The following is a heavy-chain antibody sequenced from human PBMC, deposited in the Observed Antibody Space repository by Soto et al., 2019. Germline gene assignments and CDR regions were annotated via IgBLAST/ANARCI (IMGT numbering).Heavy chain of an antibody. CDR1: GFTFSSYA. CDR3: ARGLVPAAKTSLHDS. CDR2: ISDDGGST. J-gene: IGHJ4*02. Sequence: PGGSLRLSCAASGFTFSSYAMTWVRQAPGKGLEWVSTISDDGGSTYYADSVKGRFTISRDNSKKTLFLQMNSLRVEDTAVYYCARGLVPAAKTSLHDSWGQGTLVTVSS. D-gene: IGHD2-2*01. V-gene: IGHV3-23*01.